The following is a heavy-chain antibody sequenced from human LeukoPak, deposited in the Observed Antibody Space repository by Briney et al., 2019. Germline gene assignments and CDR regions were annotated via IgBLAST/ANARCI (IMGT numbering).Heavy chain of an antibody. CDR2: IYYSGST. V-gene: IGHV4-39*07. CDR3: VRDRFWSGYSDYYYYMDV. Sequence: SETLSLTCTVSGGSISSSSYYWGWIRQPPGKGLEWIGSIYYSGSTYYNPSLKSRVTISVDTSKNQFSLKLSSVTAADTAVYYCVRDRFWSGYSDYYYYMDVWGKGTTVTVSS. CDR1: GGSISSSSYY. J-gene: IGHJ6*03. D-gene: IGHD3-3*01.